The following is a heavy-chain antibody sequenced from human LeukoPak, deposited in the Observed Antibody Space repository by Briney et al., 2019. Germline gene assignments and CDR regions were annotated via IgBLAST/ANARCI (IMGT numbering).Heavy chain of an antibody. CDR1: GGSFSGYY. J-gene: IGHJ4*02. Sequence: SETLSLTCAVYGGSFSGYYWSWIRQPPGKGLEWIGEINHSGSTNYNPSLKSRVTISVDTSKNQFSLKLSSVTAADTAVYYCARGLVDYCGSGSYYSSPFDYWGRGALVTVSS. CDR2: INHSGST. CDR3: ARGLVDYCGSGSYYSSPFDY. V-gene: IGHV4-34*01. D-gene: IGHD3-10*01.